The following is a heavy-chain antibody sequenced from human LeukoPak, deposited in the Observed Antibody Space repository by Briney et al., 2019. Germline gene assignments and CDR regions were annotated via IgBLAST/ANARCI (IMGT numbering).Heavy chain of an antibody. CDR1: GFTFSSYG. J-gene: IGHJ6*03. V-gene: IGHV3-30*02. D-gene: IGHD3-10*01. CDR3: AKDLITMVRGVMARGDYYYYYMDV. Sequence: GGSLRLSCAASGFTFSSYGMHWVRQAPGKGLEWVAFIRYDGSNKYYADSVKGRFTISRDNSKNTLYLQMNSLRAEDTAVYYCAKDLITMVRGVMARGDYYYYYMDVWGKGTTVTISS. CDR2: IRYDGSNK.